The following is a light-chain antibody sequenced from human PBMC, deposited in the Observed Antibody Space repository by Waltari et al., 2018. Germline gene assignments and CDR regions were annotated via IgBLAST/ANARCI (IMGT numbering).Light chain of an antibody. CDR2: DVS. J-gene: IGLJ1*01. Sequence: QSALTQPPSASGSPGQSVTISSPGTPSDIGAYHFVSWYQKHPGNAPNLLIFDVSNRPSGVPDRFSGSKSGITASLTVSGLQAEDEADYYCSSYAGSDNLRVFGTGTTXTVX. CDR1: PSDIGAYHF. V-gene: IGLV2-8*01. CDR3: SSYAGSDNLRV.